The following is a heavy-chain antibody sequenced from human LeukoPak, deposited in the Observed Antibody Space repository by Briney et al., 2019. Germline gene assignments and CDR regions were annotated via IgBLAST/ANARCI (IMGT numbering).Heavy chain of an antibody. CDR2: INSDGSST. CDR1: GFTFSSFW. CDR3: ARDPQRLNFFDD. V-gene: IGHV3-74*01. D-gene: IGHD2-8*01. Sequence: GGSLRLSCAASGFTFSSFWMHWVRQAPGKGLEWVSRINSDGSSTTYADSVKGRFTISRDNAKNTLYLQMNTLRAEDTAVYYCARDPQRLNFFDDWGQGTLVTVSS. J-gene: IGHJ4*02.